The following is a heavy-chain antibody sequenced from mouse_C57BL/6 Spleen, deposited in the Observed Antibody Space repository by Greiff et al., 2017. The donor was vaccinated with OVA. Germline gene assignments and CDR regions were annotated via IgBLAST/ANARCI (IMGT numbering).Heavy chain of an antibody. V-gene: IGHV1-81*01. D-gene: IGHD2-5*01. CDR2: IYPRSGNT. J-gene: IGHJ2*01. CDR1: GYTFTSYG. CDR3: ARETDSNYEGYFDY. Sequence: VHLVESGAELARPGASVKLSCKASGYTFTSYGISWVKQRTGQGLEWIGEIYPRSGNTYYNEKFKGKATLTADKSSSTAYMELRSLTSEDSAVYFCARETDSNYEGYFDYWGQGTTLTVSS.